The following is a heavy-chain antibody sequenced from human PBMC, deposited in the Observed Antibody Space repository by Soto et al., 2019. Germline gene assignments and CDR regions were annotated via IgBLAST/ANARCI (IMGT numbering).Heavy chain of an antibody. V-gene: IGHV4-39*01. CDR3: ERQGTKVYYDSLSLYYKGSGYYYYYMDV. CDR1: GGSISSSSYY. CDR2: IYYSGST. Sequence: PSETLSLTCTVSGGSISSSSYYWGWIRQPPGKGLEWIGSIYYSGSTYYNPSLKHRVTISVDTTTNQLSLELSSVTAATNAVYYLERQGTKVYYDSLSLYYKGSGYYYYYMDVWGKGTTVSASS. J-gene: IGHJ6*03. D-gene: IGHD3-3*01.